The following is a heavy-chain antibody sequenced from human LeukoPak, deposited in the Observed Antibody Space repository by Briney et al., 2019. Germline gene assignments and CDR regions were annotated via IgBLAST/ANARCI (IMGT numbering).Heavy chain of an antibody. CDR3: AKGAYGAGSYLFEY. J-gene: IGHJ4*02. D-gene: IGHD3-10*01. CDR2: IYTTGST. Sequence: SETLSLTCTVSGGSISSYYWTWIRQPAGKGLEWIGRIYTTGSTNYNPSLNSRVTISVDTSKSQFSLKLSSVTAADTAVYYCAKGAYGAGSYLFEYWGQGTLVTVSS. V-gene: IGHV4-4*07. CDR1: GGSISSYY.